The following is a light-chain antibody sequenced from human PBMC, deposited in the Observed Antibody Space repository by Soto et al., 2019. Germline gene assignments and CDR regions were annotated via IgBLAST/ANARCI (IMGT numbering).Light chain of an antibody. J-gene: IGLJ3*02. CDR3: QSYDSSLSGGL. CDR1: SSNIGAGYN. Sequence: QSVLTQPPSVSGAPGQRVTISCTGSSSNIGAGYNVHWYQQVPGTAPKLLIYGDSNRPSGVPDRFSGSKSGTSASLAVTGLQGEDEADYYCQSYDSSLSGGLFGGGTKLTVL. CDR2: GDS. V-gene: IGLV1-40*01.